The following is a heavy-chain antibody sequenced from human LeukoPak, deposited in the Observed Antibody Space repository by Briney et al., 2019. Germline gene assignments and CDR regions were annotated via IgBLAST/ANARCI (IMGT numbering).Heavy chain of an antibody. D-gene: IGHD6-19*01. CDR1: GFTFNDYY. J-gene: IGHJ4*02. CDR3: ARDDRAVAGDN. V-gene: IGHV3-11*01. Sequence: GGSLRLSCAASGFTFNDYYMSWIRQAPGKGLEWVSYISSGGISIYYADSVKGRFTISRDNARNLLYLQMDSLRAEDTAVYYCARDDRAVAGDNWGQGTLVTVSS. CDR2: ISSGGISI.